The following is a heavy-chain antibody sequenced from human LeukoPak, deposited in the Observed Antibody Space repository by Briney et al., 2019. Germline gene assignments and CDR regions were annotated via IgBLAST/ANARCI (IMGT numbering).Heavy chain of an antibody. CDR2: IYPGDSDT. CDR1: GYSFTSYW. CDR3: ARRRDGYNYACDI. D-gene: IGHD5-24*01. V-gene: IGHV5-51*01. Sequence: GESLKISCKGSGYSFTSYWIGWVRQMPGKGLEWMGIIYPGDSDTRYRPSFQGQVTISADKSITTAYLQWSSLKASDTAMYYCARRRDGYNYACDIWGQGTMVTVSS. J-gene: IGHJ3*02.